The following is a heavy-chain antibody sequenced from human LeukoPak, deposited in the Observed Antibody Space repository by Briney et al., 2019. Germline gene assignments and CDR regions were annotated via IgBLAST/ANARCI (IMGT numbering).Heavy chain of an antibody. CDR1: GFIFSRYG. D-gene: IGHD3-10*01. J-gene: IGHJ4*02. Sequence: GGSLRLSCVASGFIFSRYGMHWVRQAPGKGLECVAVIWFDGSSEYYADSVKGRFTISRDNSKNTLYLQMNSLRAEDTAVYYCTRESGAGNYYYDYWGQGTLVTVSS. V-gene: IGHV3-33*01. CDR2: IWFDGSSE. CDR3: TRESGAGNYYYDY.